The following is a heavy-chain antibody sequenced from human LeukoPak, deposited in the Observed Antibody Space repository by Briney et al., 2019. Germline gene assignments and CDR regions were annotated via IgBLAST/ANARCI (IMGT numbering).Heavy chain of an antibody. CDR3: ARDGRGYNYGDYSTFDY. CDR2: IKQDGTET. CDR1: GFTFSSYW. V-gene: IGHV3-7*01. J-gene: IGHJ4*02. Sequence: GGSLRLSCAASGFTFSSYWMGWVRQAPGKGLEWVANIKQDGTETYYVDSVKGRFTISRDNAKNSLYLQMNSLRAEDTALYYCARDGRGYNYGDYSTFDYWGQGTLVTVSS. D-gene: IGHD4-17*01.